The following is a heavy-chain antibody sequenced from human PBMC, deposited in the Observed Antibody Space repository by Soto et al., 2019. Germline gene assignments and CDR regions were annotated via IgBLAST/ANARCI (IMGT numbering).Heavy chain of an antibody. CDR1: GFTFSSYW. J-gene: IGHJ4*02. Sequence: PGESLRLSCEASGFTFSSYWMSWVHQAPGKGLEWVANIKQDGSEKYYVDSVKGRFTISRDNAKNSLYLQMNSLRAEYTAVYYCARVKQYYDSSGYYEQYYFDYWGQGT. D-gene: IGHD3-22*01. V-gene: IGHV3-7*05. CDR2: IKQDGSEK. CDR3: ARVKQYYDSSGYYEQYYFDY.